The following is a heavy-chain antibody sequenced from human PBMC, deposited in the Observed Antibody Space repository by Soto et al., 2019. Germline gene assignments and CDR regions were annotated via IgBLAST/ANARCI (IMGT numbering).Heavy chain of an antibody. D-gene: IGHD3-9*01. CDR1: GYTFTSYD. Sequence: QVQLVQSGAEVKKPGASVTVSCKASGYTFTSYDIHWVRQAPGQGLEWMGWMNPNSGNTGYAQKVQGRVTMTRNTSMSTAYMEMSSLRYEATALYYCASRRRYYDIVGDFVAEDYWGQGTLVTVSS. CDR3: ASRRRYYDIVGDFVAEDY. J-gene: IGHJ4*02. V-gene: IGHV1-8*01. CDR2: MNPNSGNT.